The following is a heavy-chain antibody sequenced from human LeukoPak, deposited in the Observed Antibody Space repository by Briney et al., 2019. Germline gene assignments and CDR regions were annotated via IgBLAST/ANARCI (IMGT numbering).Heavy chain of an antibody. J-gene: IGHJ5*02. CDR2: IHYTGST. CDR1: GDSISSSSYY. Sequence: SETLSLTCTVSGDSISSSSYYWVWLRQPPGKGLEWIATIHYTGSTYYNPSLKSRVTISVDTSKNQFSLKLSSVTAADTAVYYCARWSRARGSWFDPWGQGTLVTVSS. V-gene: IGHV4-39*07. CDR3: ARWSRARGSWFDP. D-gene: IGHD3-16*01.